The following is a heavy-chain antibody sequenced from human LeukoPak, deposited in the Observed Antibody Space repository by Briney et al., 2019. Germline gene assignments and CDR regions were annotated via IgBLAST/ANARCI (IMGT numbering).Heavy chain of an antibody. CDR3: AKDGGPYYDYVMNDY. Sequence: GGSLRLSCAASGFTFSSYAMSWVRQAPGKGLEWVSAISGSGGSTYYADSVKGRFTISRDNSKNTLYLQMNSLKAEDTAVYYCAKDGGPYYDYVMNDYWGQGTLVTVSS. CDR1: GFTFSSYA. D-gene: IGHD3-16*01. V-gene: IGHV3-23*01. CDR2: ISGSGGST. J-gene: IGHJ4*02.